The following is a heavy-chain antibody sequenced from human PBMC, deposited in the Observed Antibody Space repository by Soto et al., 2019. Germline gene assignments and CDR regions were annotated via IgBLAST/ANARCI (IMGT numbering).Heavy chain of an antibody. D-gene: IGHD3-22*01. CDR2: IYYSGST. V-gene: IGHV4-31*03. CDR3: ARFGDGEDQYYYDSSGYYPDAFDI. CDR1: GGSISSGGYY. J-gene: IGHJ3*02. Sequence: PSETLSLTCTVSGGSISSGGYYWSWIRQHPGKGLEWIGYIYYSGSTYYNPSLKSRVTISVDTSKNQFSLKLSSVTAADTAVYYCARFGDGEDQYYYDSSGYYPDAFDIWGQGTMVTVSS.